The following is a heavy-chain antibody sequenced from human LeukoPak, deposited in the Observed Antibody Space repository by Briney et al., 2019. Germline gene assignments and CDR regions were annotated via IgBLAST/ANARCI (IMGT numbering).Heavy chain of an antibody. Sequence: PGGSLRLSCAASGFTVSSNYMSWVRQAPGKGLEWVSVIYSGGSTYYADSVKGRFTISRDNSKNTLYLQMSSLRAEDTAVYYCAREPTGEFYYYYGMDVWGQGTTVTVSS. J-gene: IGHJ6*02. D-gene: IGHD7-27*01. CDR2: IYSGGST. CDR1: GFTVSSNY. CDR3: AREPTGEFYYYYGMDV. V-gene: IGHV3-66*01.